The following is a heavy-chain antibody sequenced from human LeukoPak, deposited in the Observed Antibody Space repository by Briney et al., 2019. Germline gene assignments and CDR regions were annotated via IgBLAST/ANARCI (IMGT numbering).Heavy chain of an antibody. CDR1: GFTFSTYS. Sequence: PGGSLRLSCAASGFTFSTYSMNWVRQTPGKGLEWVSVISGSGGSTYYADSVKGRFTISRDNSKNTMYLQMDSLRAEDTAVYYCAKTPHQGYCSGGSCYIDYWGQGTLVTVSS. CDR2: ISGSGGST. D-gene: IGHD2-15*01. CDR3: AKTPHQGYCSGGSCYIDY. V-gene: IGHV3-23*01. J-gene: IGHJ4*02.